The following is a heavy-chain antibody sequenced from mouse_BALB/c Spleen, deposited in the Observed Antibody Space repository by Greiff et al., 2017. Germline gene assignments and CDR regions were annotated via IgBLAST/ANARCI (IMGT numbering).Heavy chain of an antibody. CDR2: IDPANGNT. D-gene: IGHD4-1*01. J-gene: IGHJ2*01. Sequence: VQLQQSGAELVKPGASVKLSCTASGFNIKDTYMHWVKRRPEQGLEWIGRIDPANGNTKYDPKFQGKATITADTSSNTAYLQLSSLTSEDTAVYYCAPNWDVDYWGQGTTLTVSS. CDR1: GFNIKDTY. V-gene: IGHV14-3*02. CDR3: APNWDVDY.